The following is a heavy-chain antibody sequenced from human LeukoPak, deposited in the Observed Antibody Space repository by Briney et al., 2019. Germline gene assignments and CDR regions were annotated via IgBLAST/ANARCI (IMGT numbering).Heavy chain of an antibody. CDR2: ISSSSTI. CDR3: ARARPYYYDSSGTLDH. V-gene: IGHV3-48*01. Sequence: PGGSLRLSCAASGFTFSSYSMNWVRQAPGKGLEWVSYISSSSTIYYADSVKGRFTISRDNAKNSLYLQMNSLRAEDTAVYYCARARPYYYDSSGTLDHWGQGTLVTVSS. D-gene: IGHD3-22*01. CDR1: GFTFSSYS. J-gene: IGHJ4*02.